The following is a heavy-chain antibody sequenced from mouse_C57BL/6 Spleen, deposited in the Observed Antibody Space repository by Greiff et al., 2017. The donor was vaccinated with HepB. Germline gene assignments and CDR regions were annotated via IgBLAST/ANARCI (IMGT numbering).Heavy chain of an antibody. D-gene: IGHD1-1*01. CDR3: AQIAYYYGSQSYPMDY. Sequence: QVTLKVSGPGILQPSQPLSLTCSFSGFSLSTSNMGIGWIRQPSGKGLEWLAHIWLNSYKYYNPSLKSRLIISKDTSNNQVFLKITSVDTADTATYYCAQIAYYYGSQSYPMDYWGQGTSVTVSS. CDR2: IWLNSYK. CDR1: GFSLSTSNMG. V-gene: IGHV8-5*01. J-gene: IGHJ4*01.